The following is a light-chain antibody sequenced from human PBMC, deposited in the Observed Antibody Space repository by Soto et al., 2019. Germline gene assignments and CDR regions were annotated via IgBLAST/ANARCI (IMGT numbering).Light chain of an antibody. V-gene: IGLV2-14*03. Sequence: QSALTQPASVSGSPGQSITISCTGTSSDVGGYNYVSWYQHHPGKAPKLMIYDVSVRPSGVSNRFSGSKSGNTASLTISGLQAEDEAAYYCSSYSSGSTLYVFGTGTKLTV. CDR1: SSDVGGYNY. CDR3: SSYSSGSTLYV. J-gene: IGLJ1*01. CDR2: DVS.